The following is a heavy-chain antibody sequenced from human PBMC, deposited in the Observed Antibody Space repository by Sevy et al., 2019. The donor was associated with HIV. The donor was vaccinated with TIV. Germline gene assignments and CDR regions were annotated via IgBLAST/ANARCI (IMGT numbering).Heavy chain of an antibody. D-gene: IGHD6-13*01. CDR2: IWYDGTDK. V-gene: IGHV3-30*02. Sequence: GGSLRLSCTASRFTFSDYAMHWVRQAPGKGLDWVAFIWYDGTDKYYADSVEGRFTISRDNSENKLFLQMNSLRPEDTAVYYCTKNTAAAGVGGFDYWGRGTMVTVSS. CDR3: TKNTAAAGVGGFDY. CDR1: RFTFSDYA. J-gene: IGHJ4*02.